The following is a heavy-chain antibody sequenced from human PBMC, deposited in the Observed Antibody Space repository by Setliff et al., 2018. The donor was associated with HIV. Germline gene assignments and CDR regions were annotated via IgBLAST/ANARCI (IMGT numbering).Heavy chain of an antibody. CDR2: MSDYNRNT. V-gene: IGHV1-18*01. J-gene: IGHJ5*02. CDR1: GYSFTSFG. Sequence: ASVKVSCKASGYSFTSFGISWVRQAPGQGLEWVGWMSDYNRNTEHAEKFRGRVTLTKDISTSTAYMELTSLRSEDTAMYYCARDKVGVTLYNWLDPWGQGTLVTVSS. CDR3: ARDKVGVTLYNWLDP. D-gene: IGHD1-26*01.